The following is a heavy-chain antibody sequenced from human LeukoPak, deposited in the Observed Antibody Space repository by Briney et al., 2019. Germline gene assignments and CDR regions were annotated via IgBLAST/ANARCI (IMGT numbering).Heavy chain of an antibody. CDR2: ISSSSSYI. CDR3: ARAVYGFDAFDI. Sequence: GGSLRLSCAASGFTFSSYSMNWVRQAPGKGLEWVSSISSSSSYIYYADSVKGRFTISRDNAKNSLYLQMNSLRAEDTAVYYCARAVYGFDAFDIWGQGTMVTVTS. V-gene: IGHV3-21*01. D-gene: IGHD4-17*01. CDR1: GFTFSSYS. J-gene: IGHJ3*02.